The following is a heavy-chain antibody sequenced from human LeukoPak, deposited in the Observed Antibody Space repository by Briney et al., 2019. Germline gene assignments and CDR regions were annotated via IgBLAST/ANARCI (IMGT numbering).Heavy chain of an antibody. CDR1: GYTFTSYD. D-gene: IGHD1-26*01. V-gene: IGHV1-8*01. Sequence: ASVKVSCKASGYTFTSYDINWVRQATGQGLEWMGWMNPNSGNTGYAQKFQGRVTMTGNTSISTAYMELSSLRSEDTAVYYCARARPTSGSYYRKMNRAFDIWGQGTMVTVSS. J-gene: IGHJ3*02. CDR2: MNPNSGNT. CDR3: ARARPTSGSYYRKMNRAFDI.